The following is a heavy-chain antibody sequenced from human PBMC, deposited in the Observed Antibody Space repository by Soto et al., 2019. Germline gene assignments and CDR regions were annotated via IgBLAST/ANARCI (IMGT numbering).Heavy chain of an antibody. CDR2: ISWNSGVI. Sequence: EMKLVESGGGLVQPGRSLRLSCAASGFTFDDYAMHWVRQAPGKGLEWVSSISWNSGVIDYADSVKGRFSISRDSAKNXXFLQMNSLSPEDTALYYCAEAVAWGGSHPNHAFDVWGQGTMVSVSS. D-gene: IGHD1-26*01. CDR3: AEAVAWGGSHPNHAFDV. J-gene: IGHJ3*01. V-gene: IGHV3-9*01. CDR1: GFTFDDYA.